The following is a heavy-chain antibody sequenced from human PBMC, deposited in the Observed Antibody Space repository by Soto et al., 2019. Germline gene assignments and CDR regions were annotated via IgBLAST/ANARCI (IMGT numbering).Heavy chain of an antibody. D-gene: IGHD2-15*01. J-gene: IGHJ4*02. V-gene: IGHV1-69*12. CDR3: ARESRYCSGGSCYFLPAIDY. CDR2: IIPIFDTA. Sequence: QVQLVQSGAEVKKPGSSVKVSCKPSGGTFSSYAISWVRQAPGRGLEWMGGIIPIFDTANYAQKFQGTVTINADESTRPAYLELRSMRSEDTAVYYCARESRYCSGGSCYFLPAIDYWGQGTLVTVSS. CDR1: GGTFSSYA.